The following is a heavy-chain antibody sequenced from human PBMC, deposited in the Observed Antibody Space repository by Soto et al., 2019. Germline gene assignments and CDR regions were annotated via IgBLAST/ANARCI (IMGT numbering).Heavy chain of an antibody. V-gene: IGHV3-7*01. J-gene: IGHJ4*02. Sequence: VGSLRLSCAASGFTFSSYWMSWVRQAPGKGLEWVANIKQDGSEKYYADSVKGRFTISRDNAKNSLYLQMNSLRAEDTAVYYCARINSGWGPLSPYPFDYWGQGALVTVSS. CDR3: ARINSGWGPLSPYPFDY. CDR1: GFTFSSYW. CDR2: IKQDGSEK. D-gene: IGHD6-19*01.